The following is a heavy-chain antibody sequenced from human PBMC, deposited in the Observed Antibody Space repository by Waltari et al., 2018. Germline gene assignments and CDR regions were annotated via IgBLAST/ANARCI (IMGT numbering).Heavy chain of an antibody. D-gene: IGHD3-3*01. J-gene: IGHJ4*02. V-gene: IGHV1-18*01. CDR3: ARYYDFWGGFSSFDY. CDR2: ISAYSGKT. CDR1: GYTFINYG. Sequence: QVQLVQSGPEVTKPGASVKVSCKTSGYTFINYGIRWVRQAPGQGLEWMGWISAYSGKTDFTQKFQGRLTMTTDTSTNTGYMELTSLTSDDTAVYYCARYYDFWGGFSSFDYWGQGTLVTVSS.